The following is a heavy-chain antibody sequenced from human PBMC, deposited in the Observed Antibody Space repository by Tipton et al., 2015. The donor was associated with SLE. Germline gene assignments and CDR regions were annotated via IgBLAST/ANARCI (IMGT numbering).Heavy chain of an antibody. J-gene: IGHJ6*03. D-gene: IGHD6-13*01. Sequence: TLSLTCTVSGGSISSHYWSRIRQPPGKGLEWIGRIYTRGSTNYNPSLMSRVAISLDTSKNQFSLKLSSVTAADTAVYYCAREAGLSSRSYYHGYMDVWGKGTTVTISS. V-gene: IGHV4-4*07. CDR1: GGSISSHY. CDR3: AREAGLSSRSYYHGYMDV. CDR2: IYTRGST.